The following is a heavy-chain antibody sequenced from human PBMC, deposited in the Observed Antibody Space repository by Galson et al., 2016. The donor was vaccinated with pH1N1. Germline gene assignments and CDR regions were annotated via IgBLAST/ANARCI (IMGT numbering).Heavy chain of an antibody. J-gene: IGHJ6*02. V-gene: IGHV4-30-4*01. CDR3: ARESCGVSCYYYYYYYGIDV. CDR1: GDSINSGDYY. Sequence: TLSLTCSVSGDSINSGDYYWSWIRQPPGKGLEWIGCISGSGRNYYSPSLKSRLSMSLDTSRNQFSLRLNSVTAADTAVYYSARESCGVSCYYYYYYYGIDVWGQGTTVTVSS. CDR2: ISGSGRN. D-gene: IGHD2-21*01.